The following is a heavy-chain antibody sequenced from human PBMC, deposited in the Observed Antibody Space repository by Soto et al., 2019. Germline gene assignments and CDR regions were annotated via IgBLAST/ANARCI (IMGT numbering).Heavy chain of an antibody. V-gene: IGHV3-30*18. CDR3: AKDVWFGELFTYFDY. CDR1: GFTFSSYG. CDR2: ISYDGSNK. Sequence: GGSLRLSCAASGFTFSSYGMHWVRQAPGKGLEWVAVISYDGSNKYYADSVKGRFTISRDNSKNTLYLQMNSLRAEDTAVYYCAKDVWFGELFTYFDYWGQGTLVTVSS. J-gene: IGHJ4*02. D-gene: IGHD3-10*01.